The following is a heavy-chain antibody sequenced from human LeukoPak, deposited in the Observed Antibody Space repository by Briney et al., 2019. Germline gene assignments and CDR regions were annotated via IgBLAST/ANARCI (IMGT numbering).Heavy chain of an antibody. Sequence: GGSLRLSCAASGFTFSSYAMHWVRQAPGKGLEWVAVISYDGSNKYYADSVKGRFTISRGNSKNTLYLQMNSLRAEDTAVYYCARDRRGSSGYYFTLDYWGQGTLVTVSS. CDR1: GFTFSSYA. CDR2: ISYDGSNK. J-gene: IGHJ4*02. V-gene: IGHV3-30*01. CDR3: ARDRRGSSGYYFTLDY. D-gene: IGHD3-22*01.